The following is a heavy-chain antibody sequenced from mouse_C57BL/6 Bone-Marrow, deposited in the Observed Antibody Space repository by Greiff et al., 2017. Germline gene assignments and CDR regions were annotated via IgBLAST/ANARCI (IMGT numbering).Heavy chain of an antibody. Sequence: QVQLKESGPELVKPGASVKLSCKASGYTFTSYDINWVKQRPGQGLAWIGWIYPRDGSTTYNEKFKGKATLNVDTYSSTAYMELHSLTSEDSAGYFCARDYGSSYWYFDVWCTGTTVTVSS. CDR2: IYPRDGST. J-gene: IGHJ1*03. V-gene: IGHV1-85*01. D-gene: IGHD1-1*01. CDR1: GYTFTSYD. CDR3: ARDYGSSYWYFDV.